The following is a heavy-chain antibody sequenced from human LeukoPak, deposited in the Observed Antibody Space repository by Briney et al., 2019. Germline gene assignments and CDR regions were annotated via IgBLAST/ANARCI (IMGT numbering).Heavy chain of an antibody. CDR2: IIPIFGTA. Sequence: GSSVKVSCKASGGTFSSYAISWVRQAPGQGLEWMGGIIPIFGTANYAQKFQGRVTITTDESTSTAYMELSSLRSEDTAVYYCARAPIAARPDYYYYYMDVWGKGTTVTVSS. V-gene: IGHV1-69*05. CDR3: ARAPIAARPDYYYYYMDV. CDR1: GGTFSSYA. J-gene: IGHJ6*03. D-gene: IGHD6-6*01.